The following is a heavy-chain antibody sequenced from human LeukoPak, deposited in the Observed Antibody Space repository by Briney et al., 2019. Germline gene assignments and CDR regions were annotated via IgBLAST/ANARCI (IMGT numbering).Heavy chain of an antibody. J-gene: IGHJ4*02. V-gene: IGHV4-39*07. CDR2: IYHSGST. CDR1: GGSISSSSYY. Sequence: PSETLSLTCTVSGGSISSSSYYWGWIRQPPGKGLEWIGSIYHSGSTYYNPSLKSRVTISVDTSKNQFSLKLSSVTAADTAMYYCTRANGYGLIDYWGQGTLVTVSS. CDR3: TRANGYGLIDY. D-gene: IGHD3-10*01.